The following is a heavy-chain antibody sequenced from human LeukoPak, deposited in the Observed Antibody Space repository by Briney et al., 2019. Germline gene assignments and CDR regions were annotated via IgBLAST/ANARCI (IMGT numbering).Heavy chain of an antibody. V-gene: IGHV3-23*01. CDR2: ISGSGGNT. J-gene: IGHJ5*02. CDR3: AKRPTGEAKNWFDP. D-gene: IGHD7-27*01. CDR1: GFTFYSYG. Sequence: GGSLRLSFVASGFTFYSYGISWVRQAPGKGLEWVSGISGSGGNTNYADSVKGRFTISRDNSKNTLYLQMNSLRAEDTAVYYCAKRPTGEAKNWFDPWGQGTLVTVSS.